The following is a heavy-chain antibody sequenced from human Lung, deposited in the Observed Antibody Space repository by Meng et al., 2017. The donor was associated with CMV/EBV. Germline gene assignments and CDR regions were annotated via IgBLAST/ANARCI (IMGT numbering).Heavy chain of an antibody. J-gene: IGHJ6*01. D-gene: IGHD3-3*01. Sequence: SCTGSGFTFSSYSMNWVRQAPGKGLEWVSYISRTGIMIYYADSVKGRLTISRDNARNSVYLQMNSLRAEDSAVYFCARDRGGPGIFDMAVWGQGITVT. CDR2: ISRTGIMI. V-gene: IGHV3-48*03. CDR1: GFTFSSYS. CDR3: ARDRGGPGIFDMAV.